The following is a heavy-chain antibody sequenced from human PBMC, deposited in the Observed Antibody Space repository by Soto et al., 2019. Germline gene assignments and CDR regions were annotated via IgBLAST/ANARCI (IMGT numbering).Heavy chain of an antibody. J-gene: IGHJ4*02. CDR1: GFPFSTYS. D-gene: IGHD2-2*01. CDR2: ISASTLTI. V-gene: IGHV3-48*02. CDR3: ARAQKLVEPAATGFDS. Sequence: LGGSLRLSCAASGFPFSTYSMSWVRQAPGKGLEWISYISASTLTIFYADSVKGRFTISRDTAQNSLYLQMNSLRDEDTAVYYCARAQKLVEPAATGFDSWGQGTLVTVSS.